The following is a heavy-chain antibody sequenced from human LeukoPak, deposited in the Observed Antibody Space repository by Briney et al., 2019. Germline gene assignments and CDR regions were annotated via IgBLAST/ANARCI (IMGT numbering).Heavy chain of an antibody. CDR2: ICYDGSTK. CDR1: GFTFSTYG. J-gene: IGHJ4*02. CDR3: ARKKDTFDFYDSSGLDY. D-gene: IGHD3-22*01. Sequence: PGWSLRLSCAASGFTFSTYGMRWVRQAPGKGLEWVANICYDGSTKYYADSVKGRFTISRDNSKNTLYLQMNSLRAEDTAVYYCARKKDTFDFYDSSGLDYWGQGALVTVSS. V-gene: IGHV3-33*01.